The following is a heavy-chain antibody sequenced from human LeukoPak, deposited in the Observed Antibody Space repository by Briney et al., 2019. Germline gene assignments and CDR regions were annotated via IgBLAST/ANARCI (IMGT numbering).Heavy chain of an antibody. D-gene: IGHD2-15*01. CDR3: ISGVSCDWGDY. J-gene: IGHJ4*02. CDR2: IKHDGSEI. V-gene: IGHV3-7*01. Sequence: PGGSLRLSCAASGFTFSSYWMSWVRQAPGKGLEWVANIKHDGSEIYYVDSVKGRFTISRDNAKNSLYLQMNSLRVEDTAVYYCISGVSCDWGDYWGQGTLVTVSS. CDR1: GFTFSSYW.